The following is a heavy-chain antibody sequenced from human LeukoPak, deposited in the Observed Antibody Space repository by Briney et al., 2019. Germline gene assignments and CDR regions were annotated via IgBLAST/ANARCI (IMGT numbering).Heavy chain of an antibody. CDR3: ARVAYQLPTSSYNWFDP. J-gene: IGHJ5*02. D-gene: IGHD2-2*01. CDR1: GYTFTSYG. Sequence: ASVKVSCKASGYTFTSYGISWVRQAPGQGLEWMGWISAYNGNTNYAQKLQGRVTMTTDTSTSTAYMELRSLRSDDTAVYYCARVAYQLPTSSYNWFDPWGQGTLVTVSS. CDR2: ISAYNGNT. V-gene: IGHV1-18*01.